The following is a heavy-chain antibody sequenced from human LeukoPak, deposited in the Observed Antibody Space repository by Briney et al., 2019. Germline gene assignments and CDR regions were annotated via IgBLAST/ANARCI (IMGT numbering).Heavy chain of an antibody. Sequence: ASVKVSCKASGYTFTGYYVHWVRQAPGQGLEWMGRINPNSGGTNYAQKFQGRVTMTRDTSISTAYMELSRLRSDDTAVYYCARGGIAAAGKGYYYYGMDVWGQGTTVTVSS. CDR1: GYTFTGYY. J-gene: IGHJ6*02. D-gene: IGHD6-13*01. V-gene: IGHV1-2*06. CDR2: INPNSGGT. CDR3: ARGGIAAAGKGYYYYGMDV.